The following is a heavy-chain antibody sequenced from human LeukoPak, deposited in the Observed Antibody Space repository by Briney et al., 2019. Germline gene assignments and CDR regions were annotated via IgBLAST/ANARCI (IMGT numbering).Heavy chain of an antibody. Sequence: PSETLSLTCTVSGGSISIVFYYCGWIRHHPGKGLEWIGSIYYRGSTYYNPSLKSRVTMSVDTSKNQFSLKLSSVTAADTAVYYCARGTYRNYFDYWGQGTLVTVSS. CDR1: GGSISIVFYY. J-gene: IGHJ4*02. CDR3: ARGTYRNYFDY. D-gene: IGHD4-11*01. CDR2: IYYRGST. V-gene: IGHV4-31*03.